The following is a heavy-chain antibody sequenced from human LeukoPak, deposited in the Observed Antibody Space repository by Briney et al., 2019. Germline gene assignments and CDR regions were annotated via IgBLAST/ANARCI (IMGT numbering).Heavy chain of an antibody. J-gene: IGHJ4*01. D-gene: IGHD2-21*02. CDR1: GFTFSSYT. V-gene: IGHV3-21*01. CDR3: ARDRGAYCGGDCYLGFDY. CDR2: IAGSSGYI. Sequence: PGGSLRLSCAASGFTFSSYTMNWIRQAPGKGLEWVSSIAGSSGYISYADSVKGRFTISRDNAKKSLYLQMTSLTAEDTAVYYCARDRGAYCGGDCYLGFDYWGRGTLVTVSS.